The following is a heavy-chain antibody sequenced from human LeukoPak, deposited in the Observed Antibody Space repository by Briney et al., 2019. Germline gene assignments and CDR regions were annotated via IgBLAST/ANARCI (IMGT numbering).Heavy chain of an antibody. CDR1: GYTFTSYA. V-gene: IGHV1-69*06. CDR3: ARTYSSSYYYYYYMDV. Sequence: ASVKVSCKASGYTFTSYAISWVRQAPGQGLEWMGGIIPIFGTANYAQKFQGRVTITADKSTSTAYMELSSLRSEDTAVYYCARTYSSSYYYYYYMDVWGKGTTVTVSS. CDR2: IIPIFGTA. D-gene: IGHD6-6*01. J-gene: IGHJ6*03.